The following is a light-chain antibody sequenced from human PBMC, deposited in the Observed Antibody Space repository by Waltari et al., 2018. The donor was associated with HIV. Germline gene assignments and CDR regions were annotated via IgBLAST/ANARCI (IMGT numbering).Light chain of an antibody. CDR3: HQYSVWPPFT. CDR2: DAS. V-gene: IGKV3-11*01. J-gene: IGKJ2*01. Sequence: EIVLTQSPATLSLSPGHRVTLFCRASQTVSSSLAWYQQRPGQAPRLLIYDASIRADCTSARFRRSGSGTDFSLAIYMLEPEDFAIYYCHQYSVWPPFTFGQGTKLEIK. CDR1: QTVSSS.